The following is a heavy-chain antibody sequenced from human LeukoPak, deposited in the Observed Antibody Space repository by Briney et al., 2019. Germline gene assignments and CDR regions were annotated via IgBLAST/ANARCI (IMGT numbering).Heavy chain of an antibody. J-gene: IGHJ4*02. CDR1: GGSISSYY. CDR2: IYYSGST. CDR3: ARAVAGHRKFDY. Sequence: ETLSLTCTVSGGSISSYYWSWLRQPPGKGLEWLGYIYYSGSTNYNPSLKSRVTISVDTSKNQFSLKLSSVTAADTAVYYCARAVAGHRKFDYWGQGTLVTVSS. V-gene: IGHV4-59*01. D-gene: IGHD6-19*01.